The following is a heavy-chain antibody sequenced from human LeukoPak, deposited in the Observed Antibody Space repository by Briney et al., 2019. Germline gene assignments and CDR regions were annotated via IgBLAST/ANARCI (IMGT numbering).Heavy chain of an antibody. D-gene: IGHD5-24*01. CDR1: GYTFTSYG. CDR3: ARFASEGDGYNYAFDI. CDR2: ISAYNGNT. J-gene: IGHJ3*02. Sequence: GASVKVSCKASGYTFTSYGISWVRQAPGQGLEWMGWISAYNGNTNYAQKLQGRVTMTTDTSTSTAYMELRSLRSDDTAVYYCARFASEGDGYNYAFDIWGQGTMVTVSS. V-gene: IGHV1-18*01.